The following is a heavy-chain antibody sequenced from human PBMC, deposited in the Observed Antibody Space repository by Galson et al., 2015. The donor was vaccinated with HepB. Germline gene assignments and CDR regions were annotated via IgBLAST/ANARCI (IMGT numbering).Heavy chain of an antibody. V-gene: IGHV3-43*01. D-gene: IGHD3-3*01. CDR1: GFNFDDYT. CDR3: AKLPGVVGDYFDS. CDR2: ISWNGGIT. J-gene: IGHJ4*02. Sequence: SLRLSCAASGFNFDDYTMHWVRQGPGKGLEWVSLISWNGGITYYADSVKGRFTISRDNSRDSLYLQMNSLRTEDTALYYCAKLPGVVGDYFDSWGQGTPVTVSA.